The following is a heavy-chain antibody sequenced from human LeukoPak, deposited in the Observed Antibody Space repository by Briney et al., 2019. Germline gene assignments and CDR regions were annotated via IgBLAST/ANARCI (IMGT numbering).Heavy chain of an antibody. CDR2: INPNSGGT. Sequence: GASVKVSCKASGYTFTGYYMHWVRQAPGQGLEWMGWINPNSGGTNYAQKFQGRVTMTRDTSISTAYMELSRLRSDDTAVYYCARDGPQFYDFWSGYFASYGMDVWGQGTTVTVSS. V-gene: IGHV1-2*02. D-gene: IGHD3-3*01. CDR1: GYTFTGYY. CDR3: ARDGPQFYDFWSGYFASYGMDV. J-gene: IGHJ6*02.